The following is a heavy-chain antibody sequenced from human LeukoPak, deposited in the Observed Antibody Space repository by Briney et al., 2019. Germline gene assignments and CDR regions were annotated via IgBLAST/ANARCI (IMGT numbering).Heavy chain of an antibody. CDR3: ARHGASGSYLYYFDY. Sequence: PSGTLSLTCAVSGGSISSGNWWSWVRQPPGKGLEWIGEIYHGGNTNYNPSLESRVTISVDRSKNQLSLKLSSVTAADTAVYYCARHGASGSYLYYFDYWGQGTLVTVSS. CDR2: IYHGGNT. J-gene: IGHJ4*02. D-gene: IGHD1-26*01. CDR1: GGSISSGNW. V-gene: IGHV4-4*02.